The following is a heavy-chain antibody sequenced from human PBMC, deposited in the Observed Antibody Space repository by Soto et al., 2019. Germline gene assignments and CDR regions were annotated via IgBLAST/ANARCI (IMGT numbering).Heavy chain of an antibody. J-gene: IGHJ4*02. V-gene: IGHV3-9*01. CDR2: INYNGGRV. D-gene: IGHD5-12*01. CDR1: GFTFDEHS. CDR3: SKGRPRYSGLDTDFDA. Sequence: EVRLVESGGGFVQPGRSLRLSCTVSGFTFDEHSMHWVRQAPGKGLEWVSGINYNGGRVAYVDSVWGRFTIARDNANNSLFLQMNSLRPEDTGLYFCSKGRPRYSGLDTDFDAWGQGTPVTVSS.